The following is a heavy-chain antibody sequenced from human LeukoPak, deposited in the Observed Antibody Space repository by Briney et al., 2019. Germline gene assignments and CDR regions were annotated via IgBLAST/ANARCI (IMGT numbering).Heavy chain of an antibody. Sequence: GSLILSCAASGFTFTDYYMTWIRQAPGKGLEWVSYITSSGSYTNYADSVKGRFTISRDNANNSLYLQMNSLRAEDTAVYYCARYPVGNYDSGFDYWGQGSLVIVSS. J-gene: IGHJ4*02. CDR3: ARYPVGNYDSGFDY. V-gene: IGHV3-11*06. CDR2: ITSSGSYT. D-gene: IGHD5-12*01. CDR1: GFTFTDYY.